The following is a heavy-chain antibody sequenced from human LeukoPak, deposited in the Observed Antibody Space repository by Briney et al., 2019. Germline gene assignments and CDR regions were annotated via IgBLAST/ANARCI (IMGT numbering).Heavy chain of an antibody. CDR1: GGSFSGYY. CDR3: AFKSHRIGYYGEDNYYGLDV. CDR2: INHSGSA. Sequence: SETLSLTCAVYGGSFSGYYWTWIRQPPRKGLEWIGEINHSGSANYHPSLKSRVNTTLDSSKNQFSLELRSVTAADAAVYFCAFKSHRIGYYGEDNYYGLDVWGQGTTVTVSS. V-gene: IGHV4-34*01. J-gene: IGHJ6*02. D-gene: IGHD3-3*01.